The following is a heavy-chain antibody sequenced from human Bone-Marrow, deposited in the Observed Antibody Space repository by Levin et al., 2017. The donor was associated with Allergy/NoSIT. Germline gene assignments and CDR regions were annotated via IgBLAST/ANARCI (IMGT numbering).Heavy chain of an antibody. J-gene: IGHJ4*02. D-gene: IGHD3-10*01. V-gene: IGHV3-7*01. Sequence: TGGSLRLSCAASGFTFSSYWMSWVRQAPGKGLEWVANIKQDGSEKYYVDSVKGRFTISRDNAKNSLYLQMNSLRAEDTAVYYCARDRLVYYGSGSYYNHPAFGYWGQGTLVTVSS. CDR1: GFTFSSYW. CDR3: ARDRLVYYGSGSYYNHPAFGY. CDR2: IKQDGSEK.